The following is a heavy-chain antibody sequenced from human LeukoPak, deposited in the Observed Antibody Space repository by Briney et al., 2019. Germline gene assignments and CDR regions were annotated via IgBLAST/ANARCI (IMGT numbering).Heavy chain of an antibody. CDR1: GFTFSDYY. J-gene: IGHJ5*02. CDR3: SRGGYGDYNNWFDP. V-gene: IGHV3-11*06. CDR2: ISSSNRYT. Sequence: GGSLRLSCAASGFTFSDYYMSWIRQAPGKGLEWVSYISSSNRYTNYADSVKGRFTISRDNAKNSLYLQMNSLRAEDTAVYYCSRGGYGDYNNWFDPWGQGTLVIVSS. D-gene: IGHD4-17*01.